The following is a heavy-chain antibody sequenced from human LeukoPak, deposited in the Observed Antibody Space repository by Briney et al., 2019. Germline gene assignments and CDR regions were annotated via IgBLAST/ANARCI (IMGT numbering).Heavy chain of an antibody. Sequence: SQTLSLTCTVSGGSISSGSYYWRWIRQPAGKGLEWIGRIYTSGSTNYNPSLKSRVTISVDTSKNQFSLKLSSVTAADTAVYYCARDYSLAAVAFALDIWGQGTMVTVSS. CDR2: IYTSGST. D-gene: IGHD5-18*01. J-gene: IGHJ3*02. CDR1: GGSISSGSYY. CDR3: ARDYSLAAVAFALDI. V-gene: IGHV4-61*02.